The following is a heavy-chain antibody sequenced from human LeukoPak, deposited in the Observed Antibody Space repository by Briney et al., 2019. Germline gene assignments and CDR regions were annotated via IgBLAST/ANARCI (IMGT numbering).Heavy chain of an antibody. V-gene: IGHV3-23*01. D-gene: IGHD6-13*01. CDR2: ISGSGGST. CDR3: AKGLGIAAAGSSFDY. CDR1: GFTFSSYA. J-gene: IGHJ4*02. Sequence: GGSLSLSCAASGFTFSSYAMSWVRQAPGKGLEWVSAISGSGGSTYYSDSVKGRFTIIRDNSKNTLYLQMNSLRAEDTAVYYCAKGLGIAAAGSSFDYWGQGTLVTVSS.